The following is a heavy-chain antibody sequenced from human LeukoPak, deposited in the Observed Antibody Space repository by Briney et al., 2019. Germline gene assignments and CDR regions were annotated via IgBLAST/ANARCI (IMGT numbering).Heavy chain of an antibody. CDR3: ARDAPQVPAAGVLAS. J-gene: IGHJ5*02. CDR1: GFTVSDNY. D-gene: IGHD6-13*01. CDR2: MYSGGDT. V-gene: IGHV3-53*01. Sequence: GGSLRLSCAASGFTVSDNYMSWVRQAPGKGLEWVSVMYSGGDTYYANSVRGRFTFSRDISKNTLYLQMNGLRTEDTAMYYCARDAPQVPAAGVLASWGQGTLVTVSS.